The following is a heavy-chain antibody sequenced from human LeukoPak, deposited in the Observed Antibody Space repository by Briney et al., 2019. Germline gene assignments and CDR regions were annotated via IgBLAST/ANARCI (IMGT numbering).Heavy chain of an antibody. Sequence: GASVKVSCKASGYTFTGYYMHWVRQAPGQGLEWMGWINPNSGGTNYAQKFQGRVTMTRDTSISTAYMELSRLRSDDTAVYCCAREGVATIGAGGYYYYGMDVWGQGTTVTVSS. J-gene: IGHJ6*02. CDR1: GYTFTGYY. CDR2: INPNSGGT. V-gene: IGHV1-2*02. D-gene: IGHD5-12*01. CDR3: AREGVATIGAGGYYYYGMDV.